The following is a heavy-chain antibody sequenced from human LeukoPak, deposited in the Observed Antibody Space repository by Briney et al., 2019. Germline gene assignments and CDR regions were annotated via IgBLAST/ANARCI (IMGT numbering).Heavy chain of an antibody. J-gene: IGHJ4*02. CDR2: INSNGSST. D-gene: IGHD1-1*01. CDR1: GFTLSSYG. V-gene: IGHV3-74*01. CDR3: SRMRVQFQQPELDY. Sequence: GGSLRLSCAASGFTLSSYGMHWVRQAPGKGLVWVSRINSNGSSTSYADSVKGRFTISRDNSKNTLDLQMKRLRAEDTAVYYCSRMRVQFQQPELDYWGQGTLVTVSS.